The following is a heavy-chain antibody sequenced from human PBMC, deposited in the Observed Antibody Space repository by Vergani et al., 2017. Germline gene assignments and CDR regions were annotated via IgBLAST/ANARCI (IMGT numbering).Heavy chain of an antibody. J-gene: IGHJ6*02. CDR1: GDTFSSYT. CDR2: IIPILGIA. CDR3: ARQGYCSSTSCYGYYYYYGMDV. D-gene: IGHD2-2*01. Sequence: QVQLVQSGAEVKQPGSSVKVSCKASGDTFSSYTISWVRQAPGQGLEWMGRIIPILGIANYAQKFQGRVTITADKYTSTAYMELSSLRSEDTAVYYWARQGYCSSTSCYGYYYYYGMDVWGQGTTVTVSS. V-gene: IGHV1-69*02.